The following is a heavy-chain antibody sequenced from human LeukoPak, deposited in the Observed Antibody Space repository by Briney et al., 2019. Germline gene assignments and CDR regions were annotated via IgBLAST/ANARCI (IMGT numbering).Heavy chain of an antibody. D-gene: IGHD3-10*01. Sequence: ASVKVSCKASGYTFTGYYMHWVRQAPGQGLEWMGWTNPNSGGTNYAQKFQGRVTMTRDTSISTAYMELSRLRSDDTAVYYCARTYYYGSGSYYNARPYYFDYWGQGTLVTVSS. CDR2: TNPNSGGT. J-gene: IGHJ4*02. CDR3: ARTYYYGSGSYYNARPYYFDY. V-gene: IGHV1-2*02. CDR1: GYTFTGYY.